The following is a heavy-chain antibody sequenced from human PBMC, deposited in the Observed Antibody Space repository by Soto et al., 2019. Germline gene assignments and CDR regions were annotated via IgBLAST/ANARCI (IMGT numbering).Heavy chain of an antibody. CDR3: AVDGTDGTFDY. D-gene: IGHD6-19*01. CDR2: IIPIFGTA. Sequence: SVKVSCKASGGTFSSYAISWVRQAPGQGLEWMGGIIPIFGTANYAQKFQGRVTITADKSTSTAYMELSSLRSEDTAVYYCAVDGTDGTFDYWGQGTLVTVSS. V-gene: IGHV1-69*06. J-gene: IGHJ4*02. CDR1: GGTFSSYA.